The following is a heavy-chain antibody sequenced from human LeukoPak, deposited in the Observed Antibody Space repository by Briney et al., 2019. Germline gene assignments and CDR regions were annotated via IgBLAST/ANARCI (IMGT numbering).Heavy chain of an antibody. CDR3: AKGSGVVVPAAAFDY. CDR2: ISSNGGTT. CDR1: GFTFSDYY. D-gene: IGHD2-2*01. J-gene: IGHJ4*02. Sequence: GGSLRLSCAASGFTFSDYYMSWIRQAPGKGLEWLSYISSNGGTTYYADSVKGRFTISRDNSKNTLYLQMNSLRAEDTAVYYCAKGSGVVVPAAAFDYWGQGTLVTVSS. V-gene: IGHV3-11*01.